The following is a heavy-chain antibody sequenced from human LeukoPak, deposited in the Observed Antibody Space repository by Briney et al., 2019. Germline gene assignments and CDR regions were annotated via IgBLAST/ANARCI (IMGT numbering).Heavy chain of an antibody. Sequence: GGSLRLSRAASGFTFSSYAMRWVRQAPGKGLEWVAVISYDGSNKYYADSVKGRFTISRDNSKNTLYLQMNSLRAEDTAVYYCARDQATVTTPLPHFDYWGQGTLVTVSS. CDR2: ISYDGSNK. CDR1: GFTFSSYA. CDR3: ARDQATVTTPLPHFDY. D-gene: IGHD4-17*01. V-gene: IGHV3-30-3*01. J-gene: IGHJ4*02.